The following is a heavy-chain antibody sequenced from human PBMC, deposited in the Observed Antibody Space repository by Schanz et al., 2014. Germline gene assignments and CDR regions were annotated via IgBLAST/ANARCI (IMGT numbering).Heavy chain of an antibody. J-gene: IGHJ6*03. Sequence: EVPLLESGGGLVEPGGSLRLSCATSGFSLDIFAVSWVRQAPGKGLEWVSSISSGGGSTYYADSVKGRFTISRDNSKNTLYLQMKSLRAEDTAVYYCARVKYCTITRCYRTETEGIYYMDVWGKGTTVTVSS. CDR2: ISSGGGST. CDR1: GFSLDIFA. CDR3: ARVKYCTITRCYRTETEGIYYMDV. D-gene: IGHD2-2*01. V-gene: IGHV3-23*01.